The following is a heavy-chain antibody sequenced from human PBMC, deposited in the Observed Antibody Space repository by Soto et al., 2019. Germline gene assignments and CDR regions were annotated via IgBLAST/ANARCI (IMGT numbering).Heavy chain of an antibody. CDR2: IYYSGST. V-gene: IGHV4-59*08. CDR1: GGSISSYY. CDR3: ARIHCSGGSCYSEGSDWYFDL. J-gene: IGHJ2*01. D-gene: IGHD2-15*01. Sequence: SETLSLTCTVSGGSISSYYWSWIRQPPGKGLEWIGYIYYSGSTNYNPSLKSRVTISVDTSKNQFSLKLSSVTAADTAVYYCARIHCSGGSCYSEGSDWYFDLWGRGTLVTVSS.